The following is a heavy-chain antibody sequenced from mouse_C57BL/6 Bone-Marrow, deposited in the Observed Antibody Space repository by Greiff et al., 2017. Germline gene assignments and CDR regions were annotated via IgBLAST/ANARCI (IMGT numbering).Heavy chain of an antibody. V-gene: IGHV1-82*01. D-gene: IGHD1-1*01. CDR1: GYAFSSSW. CDR2: IYPGDGDT. CDR3: AREYYGTDWYFDV. Sequence: VKLQESGPELVKPGASVKISCKASGYAFSSSWMNWVKQRPGTGLEWIGRIYPGDGDTNYNGKFKGKATLTADKSSSTAYMQLSSLTSEDSAVYFCAREYYGTDWYFDVWGTGTTVTVSS. J-gene: IGHJ1*03.